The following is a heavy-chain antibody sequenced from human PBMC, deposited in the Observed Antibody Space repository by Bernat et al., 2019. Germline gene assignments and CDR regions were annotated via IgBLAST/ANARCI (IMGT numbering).Heavy chain of an antibody. D-gene: IGHD1-26*01. CDR1: GFTFSSYA. V-gene: IGHV3-72*01. CDR3: TRLERGGRSDY. Sequence: VQLVESGGGVVQPGRSLRLSCAASGFTFSSYAMHWVRQAPGKGLEWVGRSRNKDNSYTAEYAAPVQGRFIISRDDSKNSMYLQLNSLKNEDTAVYYCTRLERGGRSDYWGQGTLVTVSS. J-gene: IGHJ4*02. CDR2: SRNKDNSYTA.